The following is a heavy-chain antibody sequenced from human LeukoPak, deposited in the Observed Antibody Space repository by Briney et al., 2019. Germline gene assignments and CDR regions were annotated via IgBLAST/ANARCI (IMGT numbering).Heavy chain of an antibody. CDR3: ARGPFRDSSSWYYFDY. J-gene: IGHJ4*02. CDR2: INQSGST. CDR1: SGSFSNYY. D-gene: IGHD6-13*01. V-gene: IGHV4-34*01. Sequence: SETLSLTCAVYSGSFSNYYWSWIRQPPGKGLEWIGEINQSGSTNYNPSLKSRITLSVDTSKNQFSLNLRSVTAADTAVYYCARGPFRDSSSWYYFDYWGQGTLVTVSS.